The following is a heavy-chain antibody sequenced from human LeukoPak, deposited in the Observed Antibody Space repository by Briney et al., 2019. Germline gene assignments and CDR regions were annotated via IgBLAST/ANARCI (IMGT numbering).Heavy chain of an antibody. D-gene: IGHD3-3*01. J-gene: IGHJ4*02. CDR3: ARDRGYDFWSGYYGFDY. V-gene: IGHV3-48*02. CDR2: ISSSSSTI. Sequence: GGSLRPSCAASGFTFSSYSMTWVRQAPGKGLEWVSYISSSSSTIYYADSVKGRFTISRDNAKNSLYLQMNSLRDEDTAVYYCARDRGYDFWSGYYGFDYWGQGTLVTVSS. CDR1: GFTFSSYS.